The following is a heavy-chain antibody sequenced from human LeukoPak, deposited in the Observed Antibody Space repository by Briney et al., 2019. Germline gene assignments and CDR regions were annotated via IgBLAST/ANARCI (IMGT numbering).Heavy chain of an antibody. J-gene: IGHJ4*02. CDR1: GFTFSIYA. D-gene: IGHD3-10*01. Sequence: PGGSLRLSRAASGFTFSIYAMSWVRQAPGKGLEWVSAISGSGGSTYYADSVKGRFTISRDNSKNTLYLQMNSLRAEDTAVYYCAIGSMVRGVYWGQGTLVTVSS. V-gene: IGHV3-23*01. CDR2: ISGSGGST. CDR3: AIGSMVRGVY.